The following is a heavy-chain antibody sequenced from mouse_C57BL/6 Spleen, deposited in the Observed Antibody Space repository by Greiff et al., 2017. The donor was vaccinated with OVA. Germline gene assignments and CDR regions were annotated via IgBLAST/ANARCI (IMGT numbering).Heavy chain of an antibody. CDR3: AKSTGTYAMDY. Sequence: VTLVASGPGLVQPSQSLSITCTVSGFSLTSYGVHWVCQSPGKGLEWLGLIWRGGSTDYNAAFMSRLSITKYNSNNQVFFKMNSLQADDTAIYYFAKSTGTYAMDYWGQGTSVTVSS. D-gene: IGHD4-1*02. CDR1: GFSLTSYG. V-gene: IGHV2-5*01. J-gene: IGHJ4*01. CDR2: IWRGGST.